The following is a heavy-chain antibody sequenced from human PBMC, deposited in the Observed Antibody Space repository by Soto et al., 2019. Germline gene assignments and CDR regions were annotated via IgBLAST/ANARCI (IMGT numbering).Heavy chain of an antibody. J-gene: IGHJ4*02. CDR3: VRATYFSDSSGYTRCLDY. V-gene: IGHV3-72*01. D-gene: IGHD3-22*01. Sequence: GGSLRLSCAGSGLTFRNDWLSWVRQAPGKGLEWVGRSRDKPQGYSTAYAASVKGRFTTSRDESKNSAYMQMNSLKAEDTAVYYCVRATYFSDSSGYTRCLDYWGEGTLVTVSS. CDR2: SRDKPQGYST. CDR1: GLTFRNDW.